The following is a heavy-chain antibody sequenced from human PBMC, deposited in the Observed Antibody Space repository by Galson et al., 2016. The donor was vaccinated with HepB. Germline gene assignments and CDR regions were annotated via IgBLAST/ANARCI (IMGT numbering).Heavy chain of an antibody. Sequence: SLRLSCAASGFSFSTSWMSWVRQTPGKGLEWVANTNDGAKEKYYVDSVKGRFTISRNNAENTLYLQMNSLRVDDTAVYYCARDPFRGALDYWGQGTLVTVSS. CDR3: ARDPFRGALDY. CDR2: TNDGAKEK. V-gene: IGHV3-7*01. D-gene: IGHD2/OR15-2a*01. J-gene: IGHJ4*02. CDR1: GFSFSTSW.